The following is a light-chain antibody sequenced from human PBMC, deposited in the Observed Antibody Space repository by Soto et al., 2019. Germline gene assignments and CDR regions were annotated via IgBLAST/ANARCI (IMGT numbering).Light chain of an antibody. CDR2: GAS. Sequence: EIVMTQSPGTLSVSPGERATLSCRASQSVRSNLAWYQQKPGQAPRLLIYGASTRATGIPARLSGSGSGTELTLTISSLQSEDFGVYYCQQYNDWPGTFGQGTTLEVK. CDR1: QSVRSN. V-gene: IGKV3-15*01. CDR3: QQYNDWPGT. J-gene: IGKJ2*01.